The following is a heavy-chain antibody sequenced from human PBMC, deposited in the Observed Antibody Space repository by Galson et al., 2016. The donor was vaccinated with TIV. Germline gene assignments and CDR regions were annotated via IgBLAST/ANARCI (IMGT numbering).Heavy chain of an antibody. Sequence: SLRLSCAASGFTFSNYAMHWVRQAPGKGLEWVAGIWYDGSKKNYADSVKGRFTISRDNSKKTLYLQMDSLRAEDTAVYYCAKSFQYFYDNSGYFPYGFHIWGRGTMVTVSS. D-gene: IGHD3-22*01. J-gene: IGHJ3*02. CDR1: GFTFSNYA. CDR2: IWYDGSKK. V-gene: IGHV3-33*08. CDR3: AKSFQYFYDNSGYFPYGFHI.